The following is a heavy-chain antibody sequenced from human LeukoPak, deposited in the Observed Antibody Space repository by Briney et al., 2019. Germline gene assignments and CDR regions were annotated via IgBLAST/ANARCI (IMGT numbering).Heavy chain of an antibody. D-gene: IGHD1-26*01. J-gene: IGHJ6*03. CDR1: GYTFTSYY. CDR3: ARDPYSGNYGNYYYYYYMDV. V-gene: IGHV1-46*01. CDR2: INPSGGST. Sequence: GASVKVSCKASGYTFTSYYMHWVRQAPGQGLEWMGIINPSGGSTSYAQKFQGRVTMTRDMSTSTVYMELSSLRSEDTAVYYCARDPYSGNYGNYYYYYYMDVWGKGTTVTISS.